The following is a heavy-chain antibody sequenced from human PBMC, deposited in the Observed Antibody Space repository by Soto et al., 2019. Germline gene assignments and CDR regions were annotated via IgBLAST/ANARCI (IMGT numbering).Heavy chain of an antibody. Sequence: QLQLQESGSRLVKPSQTLSLTCVVSGASLSSGHYSWSWIRQSSGKGLKFIGYISQSGSSHYNPSLKSRVTISVDKSKTQFSLRLSSVTAAATAVYYCARRTDNGLAFWGQGTLVTVSS. V-gene: IGHV4-30-2*06. D-gene: IGHD4-17*01. CDR2: ISQSGSS. CDR3: ARRTDNGLAF. CDR1: GASLSSGHYS. J-gene: IGHJ4*02.